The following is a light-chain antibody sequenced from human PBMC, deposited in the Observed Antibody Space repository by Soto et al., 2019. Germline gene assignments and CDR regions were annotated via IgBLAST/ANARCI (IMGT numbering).Light chain of an antibody. Sequence: DIRMTQSPSSLSASVGDSVTITCRASQSISIYLNWYQQKPGKAPKLLISGASTLQSGVPSRFSGGGSGTXXXXXISSLQPEDFATYYCQQSYRTVITFGQGTRLEIK. CDR2: GAS. CDR1: QSISIY. J-gene: IGKJ5*01. V-gene: IGKV1-39*01. CDR3: QQSYRTVIT.